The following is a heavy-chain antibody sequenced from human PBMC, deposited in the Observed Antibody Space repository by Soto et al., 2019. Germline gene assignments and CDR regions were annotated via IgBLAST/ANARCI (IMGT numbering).Heavy chain of an antibody. CDR2: NSGSGAST. CDR1: GFTVSSYA. CDR3: AKDALSNWNTGHYNDAFDI. D-gene: IGHD1-1*01. V-gene: IGHV3-23*01. J-gene: IGHJ3*02. Sequence: EVQLLESGGGLVQPGGSLRLSCAAAGFTVSSYAMSWVRQAPGKWLEWVSANSGSGASTYYADSVKGRFTIYRDNSDNTLYVQMNSLRAEDTVLYYCAKDALSNWNTGHYNDAFDIWGQGTMVTVSS.